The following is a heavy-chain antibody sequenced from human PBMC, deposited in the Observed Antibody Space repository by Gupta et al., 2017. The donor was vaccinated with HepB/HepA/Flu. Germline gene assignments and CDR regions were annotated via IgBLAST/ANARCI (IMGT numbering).Heavy chain of an antibody. J-gene: IGHJ5*02. Sequence: QVQLVQSGTEIKKPGASVRVSCKASGFIFTNYYIHWVRQAPGQGLEWMGWINPNTGVTNHEQKCQGRLTMTRDRTTTTADMELTNLNSEDSAXYXCARDGXVSDGRILSWIDPWGQGTLITVS. CDR1: GFIFTNYY. CDR3: ARDGXVSDGRILSWIDP. D-gene: IGHD3-16*01. CDR2: INPNTGVT. V-gene: IGHV1-2*02.